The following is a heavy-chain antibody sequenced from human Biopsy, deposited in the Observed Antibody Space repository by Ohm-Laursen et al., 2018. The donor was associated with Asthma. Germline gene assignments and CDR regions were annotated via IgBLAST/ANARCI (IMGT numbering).Heavy chain of an antibody. CDR2: ISYDGSNK. Sequence: SLRLSCAASGFTFSSYGMHWVRQAPGKGLEWVAVISYDGSNKYYADSVKGRFTISRDNSKNTLYLQMNSLRAEDTAVYYCASRSSGPDFWSGYYYFDYWGQGTLVTVSS. V-gene: IGHV3-30*03. D-gene: IGHD3-3*01. CDR1: GFTFSSYG. J-gene: IGHJ4*02. CDR3: ASRSSGPDFWSGYYYFDY.